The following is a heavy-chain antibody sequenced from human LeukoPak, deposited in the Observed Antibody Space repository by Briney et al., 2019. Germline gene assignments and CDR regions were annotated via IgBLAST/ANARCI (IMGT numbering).Heavy chain of an antibody. D-gene: IGHD3-10*01. J-gene: IGHJ5*01. Sequence: GGSLRLSCVGSGFIFSNYNMNWVRQAPGKGLEWISYISSRGTVSYADSVEGRFAISRDNSKNTLYLQMNSLRAEDTAVYYCARDRMMVRGEFVSWGQGTLVTVSS. CDR2: ISSRGTV. CDR1: GFIFSNYN. CDR3: ARDRMMVRGEFVS. V-gene: IGHV3-48*01.